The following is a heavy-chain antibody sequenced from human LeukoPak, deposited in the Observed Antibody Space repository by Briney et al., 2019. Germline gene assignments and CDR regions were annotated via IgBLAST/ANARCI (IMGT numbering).Heavy chain of an antibody. CDR1: GFTFDDYG. CDR3: ARVEASGYDYGAFDY. D-gene: IGHD5-12*01. Sequence: GGSLRLSCAASGFTFDDYGMSWVRQAPGKGLEWVSSIKWNGGSTGYADSVKGRFTISRDNAKNSLYLQMNSLRAEDTAVYYCARVEASGYDYGAFDYWGQGTLVTVSS. J-gene: IGHJ4*02. V-gene: IGHV3-20*04. CDR2: IKWNGGST.